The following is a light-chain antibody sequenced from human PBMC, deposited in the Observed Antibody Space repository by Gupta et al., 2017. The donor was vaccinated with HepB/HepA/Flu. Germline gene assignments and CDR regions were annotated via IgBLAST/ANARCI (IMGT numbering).Light chain of an antibody. Sequence: EVVMTQSPATLSVTPGDGATLSCRASQSVTTNLAWYQQKPGQAPRLLIHGASTRASDIPARFSGSGYGKDFTLTISNRQPEDSAIYYCQQYNNWPPWTFGQGTKVEIK. CDR1: QSVTTN. V-gene: IGKV3-15*01. CDR3: QQYNNWPPWT. J-gene: IGKJ1*01. CDR2: GAS.